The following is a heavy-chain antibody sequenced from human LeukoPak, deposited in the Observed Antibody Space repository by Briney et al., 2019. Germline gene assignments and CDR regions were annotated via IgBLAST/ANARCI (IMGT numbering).Heavy chain of an antibody. D-gene: IGHD6-6*01. Sequence: PSETLSLTCAVSGSSISSSSYYWGWIRQPPGKGLEWIGSIYYSGSTCYNPSLKSRVTISVDTSKNQFSLKLSSVTAADTAVYYCARRSSSSYYFDYWGQGTLVTVSS. J-gene: IGHJ4*02. CDR3: ARRSSSSYYFDY. CDR2: IYYSGST. V-gene: IGHV4-39*07. CDR1: GSSISSSSYY.